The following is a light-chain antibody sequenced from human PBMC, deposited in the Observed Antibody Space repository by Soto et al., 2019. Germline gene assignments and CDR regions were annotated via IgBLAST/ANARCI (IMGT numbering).Light chain of an antibody. CDR3: SSYAGSNSYVV. CDR2: EVT. J-gene: IGLJ2*01. Sequence: QSALTQPPSASGSPGQSVTISCTGTSSDVAAYNYVSWYQQHPGKAPRLMIYEVTKRPSGVPDRFSGSKSGNTASLTVSGLHAEDEAECYCSSYAGSNSYVVFGGGTKLTVL. CDR1: SSDVAAYNY. V-gene: IGLV2-8*01.